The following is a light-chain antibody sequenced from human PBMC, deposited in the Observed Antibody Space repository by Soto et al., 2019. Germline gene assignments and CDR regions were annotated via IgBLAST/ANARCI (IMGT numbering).Light chain of an antibody. CDR1: SSDIGSFNF. J-gene: IGLJ2*01. CDR3: CSYAAGDSVK. Sequence: QSALTQPASVSGSPGHSVTISCIGTSSDIGSFNFVSWHQQRPGKAPRLIVYDVFQRPSGVPDRFSASKSGITASLTISGLHAEEEADYYCCSYAAGDSVKFGGGTKVTVL. CDR2: DVF. V-gene: IGLV2-11*01.